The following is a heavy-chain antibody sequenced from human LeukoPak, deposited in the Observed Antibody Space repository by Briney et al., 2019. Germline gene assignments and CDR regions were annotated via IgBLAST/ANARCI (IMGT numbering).Heavy chain of an antibody. Sequence: ASVKVSCKASGYTFTSDYIHWVRQAPGQGLEWLGIINPSGGRTTYGQNFQGRVTMTRDTSVSTAYMELSRLRSDDTAVYFCARADASRWFDYWGQGALVTVSS. CDR1: GYTFTSDY. CDR2: INPSGGRT. J-gene: IGHJ5*01. CDR3: ARADASRWFDY. V-gene: IGHV1-46*01. D-gene: IGHD2-2*01.